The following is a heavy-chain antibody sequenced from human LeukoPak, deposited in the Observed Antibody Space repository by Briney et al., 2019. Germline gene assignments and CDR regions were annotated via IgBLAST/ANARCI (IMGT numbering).Heavy chain of an antibody. CDR3: ATGSGTYSPDY. Sequence: ASVKVSCKASGYTFTGQYLHWGRRAPGQGLEWMGWITPNSGGTNYAQKFQGRVTMTRDTSISTAYMELSRLRSDDTAIYSCATGSGTYSPDYWGQGTLVTVSS. J-gene: IGHJ4*02. D-gene: IGHD3-10*01. CDR2: ITPNSGGT. V-gene: IGHV1-2*02. CDR1: GYTFTGQY.